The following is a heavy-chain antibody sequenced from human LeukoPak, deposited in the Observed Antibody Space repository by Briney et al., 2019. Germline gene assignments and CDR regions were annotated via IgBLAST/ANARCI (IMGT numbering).Heavy chain of an antibody. J-gene: IGHJ6*03. V-gene: IGHV4-34*01. CDR3: ARLFFAFGESYFYSYHMDV. Sequence: SETLSLTCDVNGGSLSGYYWTWIRQSPGKGLEWLGEIKYSGSTTYNPSLRRRVTMSVDSSKNQFSLRLSSVTAADTAVYYCARLFFAFGESYFYSYHMDVWGKGTTVIISS. CDR1: GGSLSGYY. D-gene: IGHD3-10*01. CDR2: IKYSGST.